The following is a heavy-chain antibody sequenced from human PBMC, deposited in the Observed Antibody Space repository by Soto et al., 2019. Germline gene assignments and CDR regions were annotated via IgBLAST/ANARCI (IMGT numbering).Heavy chain of an antibody. Sequence: QVQLVESGGGVVQPGSSLRLSCAASGFTFSSYGMHWVRQAPGKGLEWVANISYDGSNKYYADSVKGRFTISRDNSKNTRYLQMNGRRAEDTAVYYCAQAPDDGGGYFDYWCQGSLVAVSS. CDR2: ISYDGSNK. D-gene: IGHD3-16*01. V-gene: IGHV3-30*18. CDR1: GFTFSSYG. J-gene: IGHJ4*02. CDR3: AQAPDDGGGYFDY.